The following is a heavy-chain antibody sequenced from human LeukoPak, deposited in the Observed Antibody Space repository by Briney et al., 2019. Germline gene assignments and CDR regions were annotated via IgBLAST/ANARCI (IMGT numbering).Heavy chain of an antibody. D-gene: IGHD1-26*01. CDR1: GVSISSYY. V-gene: IGHV4-59*01. CDR3: ARDGRVALDY. Sequence: SETLSLTCTVSGVSISSYYWSWIRQPPGKGLEWIGYIYYSGSTNYNPSLKSRVTISVDTSKNQFSLKLSSVTAADTAVYYCARDGRVALDYWGQGILVTVSS. CDR2: IYYSGST. J-gene: IGHJ4*02.